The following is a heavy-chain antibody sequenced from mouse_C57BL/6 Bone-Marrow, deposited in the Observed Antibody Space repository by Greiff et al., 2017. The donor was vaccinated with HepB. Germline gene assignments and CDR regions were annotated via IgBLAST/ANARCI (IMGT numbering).Heavy chain of an antibody. D-gene: IGHD1-1*01. V-gene: IGHV1-80*01. Sequence: QVHVKQSGAELVKPGASVKISCKASGYAFSSYWMNWVKQRPGKGLEWIGQIYPGDGDTNYNGKFKGKATLTADKSSSTAYMQLSSLTSEDSAVYFCARLGTTVVAKDYWGQGTTLTVSS. J-gene: IGHJ2*01. CDR1: GYAFSSYW. CDR2: IYPGDGDT. CDR3: ARLGTTVVAKDY.